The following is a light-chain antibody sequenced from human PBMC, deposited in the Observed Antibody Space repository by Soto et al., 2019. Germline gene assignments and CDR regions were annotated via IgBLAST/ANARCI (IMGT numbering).Light chain of an antibody. Sequence: DIQMTQSPSTLSASVGDRVTITCRASQSISTWLAWYQQKPGKAPKLLIYKASSFESGVPSRFSGSGSGTECTLTISSLQPDDFATYYCQQYNTYPLTFGGGTTVEIK. V-gene: IGKV1-5*03. CDR1: QSISTW. J-gene: IGKJ4*01. CDR3: QQYNTYPLT. CDR2: KAS.